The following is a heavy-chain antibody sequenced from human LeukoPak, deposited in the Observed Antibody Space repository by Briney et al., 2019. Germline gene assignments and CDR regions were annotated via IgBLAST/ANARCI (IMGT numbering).Heavy chain of an antibody. Sequence: PGGSLRLSCVASGFPFSNYGMHWVRQAPGKGLEWVAFFRQYGSSTFYSDSVKGRFTISRDTSKNTLYLQRNGLREEDTAMYYCVWRPRPSYQQKDYFDHWGQGTLVTVSS. CDR2: FRQYGSST. CDR3: VWRPRPSYQQKDYFDH. D-gene: IGHD1/OR15-1a*01. CDR1: GFPFSNYG. V-gene: IGHV3-30*02. J-gene: IGHJ4*02.